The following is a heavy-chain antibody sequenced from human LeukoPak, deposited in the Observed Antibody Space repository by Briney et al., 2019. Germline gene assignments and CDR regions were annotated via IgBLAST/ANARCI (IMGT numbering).Heavy chain of an antibody. D-gene: IGHD3-10*01. CDR2: ISDIGGGT. V-gene: IGHV3-23*01. Sequence: GGSLRLSCAASGFTFSSYAMSWVRQAPGKGLEWVSAISDIGGGTYYADSVKGRFTISRDNSKNTLYVQMNSLRAEDTAVYYCARAVSGLYLNYWGQGTLVTVSS. CDR1: GFTFSSYA. CDR3: ARAVSGLYLNY. J-gene: IGHJ4*02.